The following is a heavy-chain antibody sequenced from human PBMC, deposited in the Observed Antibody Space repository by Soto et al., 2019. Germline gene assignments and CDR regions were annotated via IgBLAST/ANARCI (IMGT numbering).Heavy chain of an antibody. CDR1: GFNFNSDD. V-gene: IGHV3-53*01. D-gene: IGHD2-21*02. CDR3: TRDGRGLGRLSLFEY. Sequence: PXECLRPACAASGFNFNSDDMNWVRQTPGKGLEWVASIYSGETTYYADSVRGRFTISSDKSKNTLYFQLSSLRIEDTAVYYCTRDGRGLGRLSLFEYWGQGVLVTVSS. CDR2: IYSGETT. J-gene: IGHJ4*02.